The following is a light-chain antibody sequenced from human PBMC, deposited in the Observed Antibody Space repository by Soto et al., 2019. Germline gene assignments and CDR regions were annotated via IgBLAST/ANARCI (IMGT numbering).Light chain of an antibody. CDR1: ETIAAR. J-gene: IGKJ1*01. CDR3: QQYSTLSWT. CDR2: GAS. V-gene: IGKV3-20*01. Sequence: PGARCTLQCWASETIAARLAWYQLKPGQAPKIIIFGASDRASGIPYRFSGSGSGTDFTLTISRLEPEDFAMYYCQQYSTLSWTFGQGTKVDI.